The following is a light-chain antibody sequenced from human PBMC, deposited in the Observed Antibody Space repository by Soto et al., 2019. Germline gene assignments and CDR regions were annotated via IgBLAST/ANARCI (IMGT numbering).Light chain of an antibody. CDR3: QTWGTGNVV. CDR2: LNSDGSH. V-gene: IGLV4-69*01. CDR1: RGHSSYA. J-gene: IGLJ2*01. Sequence: QSVLPQSPSASASLGASVKLTCTLSRGHSSYAIAWHQQQPEKGPRYLMKLNSDGSHSKGDGIPDRFSGSSSGAERYLTISSLQSEDEADYYCQTWGTGNVVFGGGTKLTVL.